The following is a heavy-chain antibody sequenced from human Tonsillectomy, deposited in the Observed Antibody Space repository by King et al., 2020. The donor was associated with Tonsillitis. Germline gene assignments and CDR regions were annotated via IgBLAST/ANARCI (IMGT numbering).Heavy chain of an antibody. CDR3: AKDQLELEYFDY. CDR1: GFTFSSCA. D-gene: IGHD1-7*01. J-gene: IGHJ4*02. Sequence: VQLVESGGGLVQPGGSLRLSCAASGFTFSSCAMSWVRQAPGKGREWVSGITDSGNNTYSADSVKGRFTITRDNSKNTLYLQMNSLRAEDTAVYYCAKDQLELEYFDYWGQGALVTVSS. CDR2: ITDSGNNT. V-gene: IGHV3-23*04.